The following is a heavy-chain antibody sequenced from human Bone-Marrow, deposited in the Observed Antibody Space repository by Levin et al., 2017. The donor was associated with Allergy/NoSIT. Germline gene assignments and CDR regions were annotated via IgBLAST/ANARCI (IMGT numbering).Heavy chain of an antibody. CDR2: ISWNSGSI. D-gene: IGHD6-19*01. J-gene: IGHJ4*02. CDR3: AKDRVRSALGWYEFDY. V-gene: IGHV3-9*01. CDR1: GFTFDDYA. Sequence: GGSLRLSCAASGFTFDDYAMHWVRQAPGKGLEWVSGISWNSGSIGYADSVKGRFTISRDNAKNSLYLQMNSLRAEDTALYYCAKDRVRSALGWYEFDYWGQGTLVTVSS.